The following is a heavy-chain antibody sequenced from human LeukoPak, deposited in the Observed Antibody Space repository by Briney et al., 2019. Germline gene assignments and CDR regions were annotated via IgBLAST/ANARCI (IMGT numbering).Heavy chain of an antibody. Sequence: GGSLRLSCAASGFAFSTQAMPWARQAPGKGLEWVSVIRPGGGPNYADSVKGRSTISRNNSKNSLYLQMNSLRVEDTAVYYCVKNGWLDDWGQGTLVTVSS. CDR2: IRPGGGP. CDR3: VKNGWLDD. V-gene: IGHV3-23*01. J-gene: IGHJ4*02. CDR1: GFAFSTQA. D-gene: IGHD6-19*01.